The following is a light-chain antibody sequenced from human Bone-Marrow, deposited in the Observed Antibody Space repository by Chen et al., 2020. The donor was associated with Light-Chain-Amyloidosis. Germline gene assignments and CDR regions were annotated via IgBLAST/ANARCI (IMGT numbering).Light chain of an antibody. J-gene: IGLJ2*01. CDR2: DSD. Sequence: QSVLTQPPSVSAAPGQEVTISCSGSNSNIASNYVSWYQHLPGTAPKLLIYDSDNRPSGIPDRFSGSKSGTSATLGITGLQTWDEADYYCEAWDSSLSAVVFGGGTKLTVL. V-gene: IGLV1-51*01. CDR1: NSNIASNY. CDR3: EAWDSSLSAVV.